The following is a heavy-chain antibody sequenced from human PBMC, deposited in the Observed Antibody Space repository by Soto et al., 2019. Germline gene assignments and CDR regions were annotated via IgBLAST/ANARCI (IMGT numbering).Heavy chain of an antibody. V-gene: IGHV5-51*03. D-gene: IGHD3-10*01. CDR3: ATSTPYYYGSGSRYYYYYMDV. Sequence: PGGSLKISCKGSGYSFTSYWIGWVRQMPGKGLEWMGIIYPGDSDTRYSPSFQGQVTISADKSISTAYLQWSSLKASDTAMYYCATSTPYYYGSGSRYYYYYMDVWGKGTTVTVSS. J-gene: IGHJ6*03. CDR1: GYSFTSYW. CDR2: IYPGDSDT.